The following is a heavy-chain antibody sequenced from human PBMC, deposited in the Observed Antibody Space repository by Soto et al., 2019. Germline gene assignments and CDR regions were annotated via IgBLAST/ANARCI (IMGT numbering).Heavy chain of an antibody. Sequence: GGSLRLSCAASGLTVSTKYMNWIRQAPGKGLEWVAALYSGGSAYYADSVKGRFTISRDSSKNTLYLQMNSLRVDDTAVYYCASSVFYSGFLDPWGQGVLVTVSS. V-gene: IGHV3-53*01. CDR1: GLTVSTKY. D-gene: IGHD3-10*01. J-gene: IGHJ5*02. CDR3: ASSVFYSGFLDP. CDR2: LYSGGSA.